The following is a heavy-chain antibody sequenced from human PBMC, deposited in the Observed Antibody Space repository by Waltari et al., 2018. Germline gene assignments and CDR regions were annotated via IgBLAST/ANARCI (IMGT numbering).Heavy chain of an antibody. CDR2: IYYSGST. J-gene: IGHJ6*03. Sequence: QVQLQESGPGLVKPSETLSLTCTVSGGSISSYYWSWIRQPPGKGLEWIGYIYYSGSTNYNPSLKSRVTISVDTSKNQFSLKLSSVTAADTAVYYCARLVTVVKGYYYYMDVWGKGTTVTISS. CDR1: GGSISSYY. V-gene: IGHV4-59*08. D-gene: IGHD3-22*01. CDR3: ARLVTVVKGYYYYMDV.